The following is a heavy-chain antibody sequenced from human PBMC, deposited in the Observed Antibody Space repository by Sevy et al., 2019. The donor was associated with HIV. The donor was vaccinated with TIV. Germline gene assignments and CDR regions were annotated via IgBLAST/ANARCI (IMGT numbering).Heavy chain of an antibody. Sequence: GGSLRLSCAASGFTFDDFAMLWVRQVPGKGLEWVSGLNWDSGSVAYADSVKGRFTISRDNAKNALFLQMNSLRAEDTALYYCAKDIGATGIAVVANWGQGIQVTVSS. V-gene: IGHV3-9*01. J-gene: IGHJ4*02. CDR3: AKDIGATGIAVVAN. CDR1: GFTFDDFA. D-gene: IGHD6-19*01. CDR2: LNWDSGSV.